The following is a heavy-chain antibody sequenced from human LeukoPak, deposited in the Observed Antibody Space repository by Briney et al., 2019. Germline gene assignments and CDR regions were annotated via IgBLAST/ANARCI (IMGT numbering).Heavy chain of an antibody. CDR1: GFTFSSYS. CDR3: ARTVSPWPTVDHWFDP. CDR2: IYYSGST. D-gene: IGHD3-16*01. V-gene: IGHV4-59*01. J-gene: IGHJ5*02. Sequence: GSLRPSCAASGFTFSSYSMNWVRQAPGKGLEWIGYIYYSGSTNYNPSPKSRVTISVDTSKNQFSLKLSSVTAADTAVYYCARTVSPWPTVDHWFDPWGQGTLVTVSS.